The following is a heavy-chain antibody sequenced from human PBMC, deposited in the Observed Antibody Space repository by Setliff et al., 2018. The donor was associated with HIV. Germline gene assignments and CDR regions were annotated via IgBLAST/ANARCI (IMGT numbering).Heavy chain of an antibody. V-gene: IGHV4-61*02. CDR1: GGSISTGVYY. CDR2: ISASGST. J-gene: IGHJ4*02. D-gene: IGHD6-13*01. CDR3: ARVYSRSWFFFDH. Sequence: SETLSLTCTVSGGSISTGVYYWSWIRQPADKALEWIGRISASGSTNYNPSLESRVTLSIDTSNNQFSLKLTSVTAADTAAYYCARVYSRSWFFFDHWGQGILVTISS.